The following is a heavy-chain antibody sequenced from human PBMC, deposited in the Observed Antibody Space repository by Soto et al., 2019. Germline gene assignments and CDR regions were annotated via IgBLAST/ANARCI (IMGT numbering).Heavy chain of an antibody. CDR1: GYTFTSYY. V-gene: IGHV1-46*01. Sequence: ASVKVSCKASGYTFTSYYMHWVRQAPGQGLEWMGIINPSGGSTSYAQKFQGRVAMTRDTSTSTVYMELSSLRSEDTAVYYCARDSSSYYYYYGMDVWGQGTTVTVSS. J-gene: IGHJ6*02. CDR3: ARDSSSYYYYYGMDV. CDR2: INPSGGST. D-gene: IGHD6-6*01.